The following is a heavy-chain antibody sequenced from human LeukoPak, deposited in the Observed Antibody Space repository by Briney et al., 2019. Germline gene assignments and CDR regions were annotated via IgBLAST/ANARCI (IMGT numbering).Heavy chain of an antibody. CDR1: GDSISSSSYY. D-gene: IGHD6-19*01. CDR2: IYYSGST. CDR3: ARQWVTSSGWRGFDY. J-gene: IGHJ4*02. Sequence: SETLSLTYSVSGDSISSSSYYWAWIRQPPGKGLEWIGSIYYSGSTFYNPSLKSRVTVSVDTPKNHFSLKLSSVTAADTAVYYCARQWVTSSGWRGFDYWGQGTLVTVSS. V-gene: IGHV4-39*01.